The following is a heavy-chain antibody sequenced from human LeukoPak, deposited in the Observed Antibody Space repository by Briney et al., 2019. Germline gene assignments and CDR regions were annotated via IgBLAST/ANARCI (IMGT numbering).Heavy chain of an antibody. CDR3: AKERARAYGDYDYVY. Sequence: GGSLRLSCAASGFTFSSYAISWVRQAPGKGLEWVSAISGSGGSTYYADSVKGRFTISRDNSKNTLYLQMNSLRAKDTAVYYCAKERARAYGDYDYVYWGQGTLVTVSS. J-gene: IGHJ4*02. CDR2: ISGSGGST. CDR1: GFTFSSYA. V-gene: IGHV3-23*01. D-gene: IGHD4-17*01.